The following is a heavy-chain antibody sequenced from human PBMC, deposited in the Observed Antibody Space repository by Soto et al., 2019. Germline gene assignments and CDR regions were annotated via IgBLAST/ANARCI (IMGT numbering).Heavy chain of an antibody. J-gene: IGHJ5*02. CDR1: GGSFSGYY. D-gene: IGHD6-19*01. CDR2: INHSGST. CDR3: ARHAGDRSGRRWFDP. V-gene: IGHV4-34*01. Sequence: SETLSLTCAVYGGSFSGYYWSWIRQPPGKGLEWIGEINHSGSTNYNPSLKSRVTISVDTSKNQFSLKLRSVTAADTAVYYCARHAGDRSGRRWFDPWGQAPLVTVSS.